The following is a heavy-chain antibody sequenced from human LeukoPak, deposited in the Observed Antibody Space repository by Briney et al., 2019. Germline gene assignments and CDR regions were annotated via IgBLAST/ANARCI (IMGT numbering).Heavy chain of an antibody. Sequence: ASVEVSCKASGYTFTGYYMHWVRQAPGQGLEWMGWINPNSGGTNYAQKFQGWVTMTRDTSISTAYMELSRLRSDDTAVYYCARDRRHPSSSWYLDGAFDIWGQGTMVTVSS. CDR3: ARDRRHPSSSWYLDGAFDI. J-gene: IGHJ3*02. CDR2: INPNSGGT. D-gene: IGHD6-13*01. V-gene: IGHV1-2*04. CDR1: GYTFTGYY.